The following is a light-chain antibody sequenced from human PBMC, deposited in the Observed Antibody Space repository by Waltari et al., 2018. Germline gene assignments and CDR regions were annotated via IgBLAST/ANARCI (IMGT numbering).Light chain of an antibody. Sequence: DIVLTQSPATLSLSPGQSATLSCRASQSVSSYLAWSQQKPGQAPRLLIYDASNRATGIPARFSGSGSGTDFTLTISSLEPEDFAVYYCQQRSNWPLTFGGGTKVEIK. CDR1: QSVSSY. J-gene: IGKJ4*01. CDR2: DAS. V-gene: IGKV3-11*01. CDR3: QQRSNWPLT.